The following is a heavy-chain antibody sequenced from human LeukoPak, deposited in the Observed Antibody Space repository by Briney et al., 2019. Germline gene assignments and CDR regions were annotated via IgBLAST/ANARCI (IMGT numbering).Heavy chain of an antibody. V-gene: IGHV4-59*08. J-gene: IGHJ5*02. CDR2: IYYSGST. D-gene: IGHD3-10*01. CDR1: GGSISSYY. Sequence: SETLSLTCTVSGGSISSYYWSWIRQPPGKGLEWIGDIYYSGSTNYNPSLKSRVTISVDTSKNQFSLKLSSVTAADTAVYYCARLGYYYGSGSPIGFYWFDPWGQGTLVTVSS. CDR3: ARLGYYYGSGSPIGFYWFDP.